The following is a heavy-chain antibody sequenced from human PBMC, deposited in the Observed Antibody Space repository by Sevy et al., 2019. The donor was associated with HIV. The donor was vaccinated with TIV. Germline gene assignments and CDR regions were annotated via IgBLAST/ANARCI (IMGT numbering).Heavy chain of an antibody. CDR1: GFTSNNFW. D-gene: IGHD3-10*01. Sequence: GGSLRLSCAASGFTSNNFWLHWVRQAPGKGLVWVSRINSDGESTGYADCVKGRFTISRDNAKNTAYLQMNSLRADDTAIYYCARGTRGVVDSWGQGTLVTVSS. V-gene: IGHV3-74*01. CDR3: ARGTRGVVDS. J-gene: IGHJ4*02. CDR2: INSDGEST.